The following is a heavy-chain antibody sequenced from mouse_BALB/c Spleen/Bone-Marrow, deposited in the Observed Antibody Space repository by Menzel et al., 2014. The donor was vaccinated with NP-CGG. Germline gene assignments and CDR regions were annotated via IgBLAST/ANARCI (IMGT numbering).Heavy chain of an antibody. CDR1: GFAFSSYD. D-gene: IGHD1-1*01. CDR3: AREVLRDYFDY. J-gene: IGHJ2*01. V-gene: IGHV5-12-1*01. Sequence: EVKVVESGGGLVKPGGSLKLSCAASGFAFSSYDVSWVRQTPGKRLEWVAYISSGGGSTYYPDTVKGRFTISRDNAKNTLYLQMSSLKSEDTAMYYCAREVLRDYFDYWGQGTTLTVSS. CDR2: ISSGGGST.